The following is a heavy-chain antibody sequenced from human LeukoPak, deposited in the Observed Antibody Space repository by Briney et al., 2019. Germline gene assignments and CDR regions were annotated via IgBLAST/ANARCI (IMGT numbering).Heavy chain of an antibody. V-gene: IGHV3-66*01. D-gene: IGHD6-19*01. J-gene: IGHJ4*02. Sequence: GGSLRLSCAASGFTVSSNYMSWVRQAPGKGLEWVSVIYSGGSTYYADSVKGRFTISRDNSKNTLYLQMNSLRAEDTAVYYCARVGAVAGMLDGDFDYWGQGTLVTASS. CDR3: ARVGAVAGMLDGDFDY. CDR1: GFTVSSNY. CDR2: IYSGGST.